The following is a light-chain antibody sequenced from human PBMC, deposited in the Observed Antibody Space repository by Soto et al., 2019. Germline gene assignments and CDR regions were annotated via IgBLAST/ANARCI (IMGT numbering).Light chain of an antibody. CDR3: QQSYSTPPT. J-gene: IGKJ1*01. CDR2: GAS. Sequence: EIVLTQSPVTLSLSPGERATLSCRASQSVSNNYLAWYQQKPGQAPRLLIYGASNRATGIPDRFSGSGSGTDFTLTISSLQPEDFATYYCQQSYSTPPTFGQGTKVDIK. CDR1: QSVSNNY. V-gene: IGKV3-20*01.